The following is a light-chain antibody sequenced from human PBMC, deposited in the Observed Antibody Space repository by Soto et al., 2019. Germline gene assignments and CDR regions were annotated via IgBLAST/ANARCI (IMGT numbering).Light chain of an antibody. V-gene: IGLV2-14*03. Sequence: QSALTQPASVSGSPGQSITISCTGTSSDVGGYNYVSWYQQHPGKAPKLMISDVSNRPSGVSNRFSGSKSGNTASLTISGRQAEDEADYYCCSYTGSSTPVVFGGGTKVTVL. CDR1: SSDVGGYNY. CDR2: DVS. CDR3: CSYTGSSTPVV. J-gene: IGLJ2*01.